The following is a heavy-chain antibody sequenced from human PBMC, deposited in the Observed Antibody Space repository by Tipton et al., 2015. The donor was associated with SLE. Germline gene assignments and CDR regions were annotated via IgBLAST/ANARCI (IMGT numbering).Heavy chain of an antibody. Sequence: TLSLTCTVSGDSIRSSSYFWGWIRQPPGKGLEWIGSIYYTGSTYYSPSLESRFFISVDTSKNQFSLKLNSVAAADTAVYYCASHYCGADCYFDYWGQGTLVTVSS. D-gene: IGHD2-21*01. CDR2: IYYTGST. V-gene: IGHV4-39*07. CDR3: ASHYCGADCYFDY. CDR1: GDSIRSSSYF. J-gene: IGHJ4*02.